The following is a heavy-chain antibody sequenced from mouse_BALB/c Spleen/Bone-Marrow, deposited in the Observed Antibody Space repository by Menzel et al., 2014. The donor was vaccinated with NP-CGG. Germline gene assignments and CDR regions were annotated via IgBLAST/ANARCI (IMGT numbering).Heavy chain of an antibody. V-gene: IGHV1-9*01. Sequence: VKLVESGAELMKPGASVKLSCKATGYTFSSYWIEWVKQRPGHGLEWIGEILPGRGSTNYNEKFKGKATFTSDTSSNTAYMQLSSLTSEDSAVYYCARWDTTAMDYWGQGTSVTVSS. D-gene: IGHD1-1*01. CDR3: ARWDTTAMDY. CDR2: ILPGRGST. J-gene: IGHJ4*01. CDR1: GYTFSSYW.